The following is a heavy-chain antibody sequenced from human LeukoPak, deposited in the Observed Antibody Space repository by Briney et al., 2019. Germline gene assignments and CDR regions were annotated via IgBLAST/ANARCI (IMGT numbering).Heavy chain of an antibody. D-gene: IGHD3-10*01. CDR3: AREFATSGPGPD. V-gene: IGHV4-30-4*08. CDR2: IYYSGST. CDR1: GGSISSGGYY. Sequence: PSQTLSLTCTVSGGSISSGGYYWSWIRQPPGKGLEWIGYIYYSGSTYCNPSLKSRVTISVDTSKNQFSLKLSSVTAADTAVYYCAREFATSGPGPDWGQGTLVTVSS. J-gene: IGHJ4*02.